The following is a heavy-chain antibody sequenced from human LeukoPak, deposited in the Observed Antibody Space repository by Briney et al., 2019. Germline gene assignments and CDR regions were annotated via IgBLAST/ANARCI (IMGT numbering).Heavy chain of an antibody. CDR3: VCSWRYSIKTFVY. V-gene: IGHV4-59*01. D-gene: IGHD1-26*01. CDR1: GGSISSYY. Sequence: SETLSLTCTVSGGSISSYYWSWIRQPPGKGLEWIGYIYYSGSTNYNPSLKSRVTISVDTSKNQFSLKLSSVTAADTAVYDCVCSWRYSIKTFVYWGQGTLVTVSS. CDR2: IYYSGST. J-gene: IGHJ4*02.